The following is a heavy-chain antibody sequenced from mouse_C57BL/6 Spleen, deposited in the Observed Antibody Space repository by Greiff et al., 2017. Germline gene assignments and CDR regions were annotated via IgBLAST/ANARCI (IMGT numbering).Heavy chain of an antibody. Sequence: VQRVESGPGLVQPSQSLSITCTVSGFSLTSYGVHWVRQSPGKGLEWLGVIWRGGSTDYYAAFMSRLSITKDNSKSQVFFKMNSLHADDTVIYCAAKNYDSDDGGGYFDYWGQGTTLTVSS. CDR1: GFSLTSYG. V-gene: IGHV2-5*01. CDR3: AKNYDSDDGGGYFDY. D-gene: IGHD2-4*01. CDR2: IWRGGST. J-gene: IGHJ2*01.